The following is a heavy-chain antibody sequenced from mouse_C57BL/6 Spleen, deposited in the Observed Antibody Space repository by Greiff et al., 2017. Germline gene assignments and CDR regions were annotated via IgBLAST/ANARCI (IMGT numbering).Heavy chain of an antibody. D-gene: IGHD3-2*02. V-gene: IGHV1-50*01. Sequence: QVQLQQPGAELVKPGASVKLSCKASGYTFSSYWMQWVKQRPGQGLEWIGEIDPSDSYTNYNQKFKGKATLTVDTSSSTAYMQLSSLTSEDSAVYYCARGGDSSGYVRFAYWGQGTLVTVAA. J-gene: IGHJ3*01. CDR1: GYTFSSYW. CDR3: ARGGDSSGYVRFAY. CDR2: IDPSDSYT.